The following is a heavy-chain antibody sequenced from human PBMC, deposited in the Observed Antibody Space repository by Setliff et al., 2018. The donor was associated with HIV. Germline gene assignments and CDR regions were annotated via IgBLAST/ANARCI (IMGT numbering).Heavy chain of an antibody. V-gene: IGHV4-34*01. J-gene: IGHJ2*01. D-gene: IGHD3-22*01. CDR1: GGSFSGYY. Sequence: ASETLSLTCAVYGGSFSGYYWSWIRQPPGKGLEWIGEINHSGSTNYNPSLKSRVTISVDTSKNQFSLKLSSVTAADTAVYYCARQDYYYDSSGYYRWWEPFSWYFDLWGRGTLVTVS. CDR3: ARQDYYYDSSGYYRWWEPFSWYFDL. CDR2: INHSGST.